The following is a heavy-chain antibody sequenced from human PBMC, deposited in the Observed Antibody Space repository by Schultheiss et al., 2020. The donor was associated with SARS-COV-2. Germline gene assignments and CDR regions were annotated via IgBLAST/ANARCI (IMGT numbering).Heavy chain of an antibody. D-gene: IGHD4-23*01. CDR3: ARESNYGGNSQFDY. V-gene: IGHV3-30*04. CDR2: ISYDGSNK. Sequence: GGSLRLSCVASGFTFSSYAMSWVRQAPGKGLEWVAVISYDGSNKYYADSVKGRFTISRDNSKNTLYLQMNSLRAEDTAVYYCARESNYGGNSQFDYWGQGTLVTVSS. J-gene: IGHJ4*02. CDR1: GFTFSSYA.